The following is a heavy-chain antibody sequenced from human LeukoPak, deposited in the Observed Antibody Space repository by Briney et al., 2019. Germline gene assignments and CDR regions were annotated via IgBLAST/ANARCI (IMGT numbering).Heavy chain of an antibody. Sequence: GASVKVSCKASGYTFAGYYMHWVRQAPGQGLEWMGWINPKIGGTNYAQKFQGRVTMTRDTSISTAYMELSRLRSDDTAVYYCAREIGSGPFHDNWGQGTLVTVSS. CDR3: AREIGSGPFHDN. J-gene: IGHJ4*02. CDR1: GYTFAGYY. D-gene: IGHD3-10*01. V-gene: IGHV1-2*02. CDR2: INPKIGGT.